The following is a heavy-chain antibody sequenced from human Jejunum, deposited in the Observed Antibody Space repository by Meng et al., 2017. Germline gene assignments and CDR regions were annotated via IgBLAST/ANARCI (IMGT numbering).Heavy chain of an antibody. CDR3: VRDAFFGGG. D-gene: IGHD3-16*01. J-gene: IGHJ4*02. Sequence: QVVESGGGVVQRGGSLRLSCAASGFTFSSYAMHWVRQAPGKGLEWVSFISYDGRTKYYTDSVKGRFTVSRDDSENTLFLQMNSLRSEDTAMYYCVRDAFFGGGWGQGTLVTVSS. CDR2: ISYDGRTK. CDR1: GFTFSSYA. V-gene: IGHV3-30*10.